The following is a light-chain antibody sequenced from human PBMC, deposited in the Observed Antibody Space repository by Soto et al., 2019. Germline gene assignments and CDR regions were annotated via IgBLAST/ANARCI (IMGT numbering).Light chain of an antibody. Sequence: SYELTQPPSVSVSPGQTASMTCSGDKLGDKYACWYQQKPGQSPVLVIYQDSKRPSGIPERFSGSNSGNTATLTFSGTQPMDEADYYCQAWDSSSYVFGTGTKRTVL. CDR1: KLGDKY. V-gene: IGLV3-1*01. CDR3: QAWDSSSYV. CDR2: QDS. J-gene: IGLJ1*01.